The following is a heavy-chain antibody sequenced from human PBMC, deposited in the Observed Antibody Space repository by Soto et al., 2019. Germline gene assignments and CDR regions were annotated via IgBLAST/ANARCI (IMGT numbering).Heavy chain of an antibody. J-gene: IGHJ6*04. V-gene: IGHV3-66*01. Sequence: EVQLVESGGGLVQPGGSLRLSCAASGFTVSSKYMTWVRQAPGKGLEWVSLIQSGGTTYYADSVKGRFTISRDTSENTVHLQMDSLRVEDTAVYYCARDDVRCDGGRCYGIPLDVWGKGTTGTVAS. CDR1: GFTVSSKY. CDR3: ARDDVRCDGGRCYGIPLDV. CDR2: IQSGGTT. D-gene: IGHD2-15*01.